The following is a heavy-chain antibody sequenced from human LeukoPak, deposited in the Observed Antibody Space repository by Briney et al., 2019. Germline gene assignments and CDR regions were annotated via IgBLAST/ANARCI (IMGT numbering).Heavy chain of an antibody. Sequence: PSETLSLTCTVSGGSIRSNHWSWIRQTPGKGLEWIGSIYYSGGTNYNPSLTSRVTISVDTSKNQFSLKLNSVTAADTAVYYCAMHTVIASSWSLDYWGQGTLVTVSS. CDR3: AMHTVIASSWSLDY. D-gene: IGHD6-13*01. CDR1: GGSIRSNH. V-gene: IGHV4-59*01. J-gene: IGHJ4*02. CDR2: IYYSGGT.